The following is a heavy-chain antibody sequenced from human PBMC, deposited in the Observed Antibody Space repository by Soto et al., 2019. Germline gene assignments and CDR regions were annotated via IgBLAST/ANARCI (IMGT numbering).Heavy chain of an antibody. V-gene: IGHV1-69*09. J-gene: IGHJ6*01. D-gene: IGHD5-18*01. Sequence: QVQLVQSGTGVNKPGSSVKVSCKASGVTFSSSGFSWVRQAPGQGLEWMGIIVPGLDTTKYAQNFQAGVTITADQFTSTAYMELSSLRSEDTSVYYCARRRQPRGTADGYAVEVWCPGNRVIGSS. CDR1: GVTFSSSG. CDR3: ARRRQPRGTADGYAVEV. CDR2: IVPGLDTT.